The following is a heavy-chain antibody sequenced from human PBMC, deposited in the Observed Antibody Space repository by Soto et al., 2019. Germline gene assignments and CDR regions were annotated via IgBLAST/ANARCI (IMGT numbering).Heavy chain of an antibody. CDR3: ARQFWDYSGYDYYFDY. J-gene: IGHJ4*02. CDR2: IYYSGST. CDR1: GCSISSYY. D-gene: IGHD5-12*01. Sequence: SETLSLTCTVAGCSISSYYWSWIRQPSRKGLEWIGYIYYSGSTNYNPSLKSRVTISVDTSKNQFSLKLSSVTAADTAVYYCARQFWDYSGYDYYFDYWGQGTLVTVS. V-gene: IGHV4-59*08.